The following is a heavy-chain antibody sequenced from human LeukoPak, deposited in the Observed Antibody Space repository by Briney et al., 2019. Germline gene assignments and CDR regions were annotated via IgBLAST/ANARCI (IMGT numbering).Heavy chain of an antibody. D-gene: IGHD3-10*01. J-gene: IGHJ4*02. V-gene: IGHV4-59*01. CDR1: GGSISSYY. CDR2: IYYSGST. CDR3: ARVSYYGSVDY. Sequence: NPSETLSLTCTVSGGSISSYYWSWIRQPPGKGLEWIGYIYYSGSTNYNPSLKSRVTISVDTSKNQFSLKLSSVTAADTAVYYCARVSYYGSVDYWGQGTLVTVSS.